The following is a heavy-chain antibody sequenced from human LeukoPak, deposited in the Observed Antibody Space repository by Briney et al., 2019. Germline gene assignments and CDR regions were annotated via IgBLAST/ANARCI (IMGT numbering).Heavy chain of an antibody. Sequence: SETLSLTCAVYGGSFSGYYWSWIRQPPGKGLEWIGSIYHSGSTFYNPSLKSRVTISVDTSKNQFSLKLSSVTAADTAVYYCAREERLYSSSWYPRPYYYYMDVWGKGTTVTISS. CDR1: GGSFSGYY. D-gene: IGHD6-13*01. J-gene: IGHJ6*03. CDR2: IYHSGST. CDR3: AREERLYSSSWYPRPYYYYMDV. V-gene: IGHV4-34*01.